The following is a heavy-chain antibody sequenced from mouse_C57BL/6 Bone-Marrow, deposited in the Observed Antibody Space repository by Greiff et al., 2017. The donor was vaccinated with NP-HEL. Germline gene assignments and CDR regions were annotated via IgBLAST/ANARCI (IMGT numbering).Heavy chain of an antibody. J-gene: IGHJ2*01. V-gene: IGHV6-3*01. CDR3: TLYYDYDGLDY. CDR2: IRLKSDNYAT. Sequence: DVKLQESGGGLVQPGGSMKLSCVASGFTFSNYWMNWVRQSPEKGLEWVAQIRLKSDNYATHYAESVKGRFTISRDDSKSSVYLQMNNLRAEDTGIYYCTLYYDYDGLDYWGQGTTLTVSS. CDR1: GFTFSNYW. D-gene: IGHD2-4*01.